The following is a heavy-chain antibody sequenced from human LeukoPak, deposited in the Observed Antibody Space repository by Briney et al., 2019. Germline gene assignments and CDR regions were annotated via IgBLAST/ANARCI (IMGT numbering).Heavy chain of an antibody. J-gene: IGHJ4*02. CDR3: ATGADNYGDYDGYYFDC. CDR1: GYTFTDYY. Sequence: ASVKISCKVSGYTFTDYYMHWVQQAPGKGLEWMGLVDPEDGETIYAEKFQGRVTITADTSTDTAYMELSSLRSEDTAVYYCATGADNYGDYDGYYFDCWGQGTLVTVSS. CDR2: VDPEDGET. D-gene: IGHD4-17*01. V-gene: IGHV1-69-2*01.